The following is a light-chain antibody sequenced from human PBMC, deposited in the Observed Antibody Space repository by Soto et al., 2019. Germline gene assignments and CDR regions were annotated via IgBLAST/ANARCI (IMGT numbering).Light chain of an antibody. CDR2: EVS. Sequence: QSVLAQPASVSGSPGQSITISRTGTSSDVGGYNYVSWYQQHPGKAPKLMIYEVSNRPSGVSNRFSGSKSGNTASLTISGLQAEDEADYYCSSYTSRSTLVFGTGTKVTVL. CDR3: SSYTSRSTLV. CDR1: SSDVGGYNY. J-gene: IGLJ1*01. V-gene: IGLV2-14*01.